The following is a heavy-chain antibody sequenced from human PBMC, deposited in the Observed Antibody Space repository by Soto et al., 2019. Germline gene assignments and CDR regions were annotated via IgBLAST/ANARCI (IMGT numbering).Heavy chain of an antibody. CDR2: ISVHNGYT. CDR3: ARLEQNFGTHEY. Sequence: QVQLAQSGAEVKKPGASVTVSCKASGYTFSSYGISWVRQAPGQGLEWVGWISVHNGYTKYAKELQGRDTMTPDTSTSTAYMELRSLRSDDSAVYYCARLEQNFGTHEYWGQGTLVTVTS. J-gene: IGHJ4*02. D-gene: IGHD3-16*01. CDR1: GYTFSSYG. V-gene: IGHV1-18*01.